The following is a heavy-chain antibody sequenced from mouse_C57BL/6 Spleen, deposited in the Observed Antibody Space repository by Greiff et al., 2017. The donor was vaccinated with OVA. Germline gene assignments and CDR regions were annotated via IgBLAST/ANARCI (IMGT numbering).Heavy chain of an antibody. CDR3: ARGRGYYYGSGYAMDY. V-gene: IGHV1-55*01. CDR1: GYTFTSYW. J-gene: IGHJ4*01. Sequence: QVQLQQPGAELVKPGASVKMSCKASGYTFTSYWITWVKQRPGQGLEWIGDIYPGSGSTNYNEKFKSKATLTVDTSSSTAYMQLSSLTSEDSAVYDCARGRGYYYGSGYAMDYWGQGTSVTVSS. CDR2: IYPGSGST. D-gene: IGHD1-1*01.